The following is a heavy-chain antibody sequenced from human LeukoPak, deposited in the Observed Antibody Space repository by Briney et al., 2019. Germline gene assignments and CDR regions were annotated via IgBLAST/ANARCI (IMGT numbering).Heavy chain of an antibody. Sequence: GASVKVSCKASGYTFTSYGTSWVRQAPGQGLEWMGWISTHNGNTKYAQNLQGRVTMTTDTSTSTAYMELRSLRSDDTAVYYCARSDRSGYYFDDSWGQGTLVTVSS. CDR2: ISTHNGNT. CDR3: ARSDRSGYYFDDS. V-gene: IGHV1-18*01. CDR1: GYTFTSYG. D-gene: IGHD3-22*01. J-gene: IGHJ4*02.